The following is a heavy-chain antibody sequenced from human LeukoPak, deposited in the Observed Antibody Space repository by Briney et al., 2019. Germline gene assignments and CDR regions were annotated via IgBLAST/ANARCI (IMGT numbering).Heavy chain of an antibody. D-gene: IGHD2-2*01. V-gene: IGHV1-2*02. Sequence: ASAKVSCKASGYTFTGYYMHWVRQAPGQGLEWMGWINPNSGGTNYAQKFQGRVTMTRDTSISTAYMELSRLRSDDTAVYYCAAPRYCSSTSCSQFDYWGQGTLVTVSS. CDR3: AAPRYCSSTSCSQFDY. CDR1: GYTFTGYY. CDR2: INPNSGGT. J-gene: IGHJ4*02.